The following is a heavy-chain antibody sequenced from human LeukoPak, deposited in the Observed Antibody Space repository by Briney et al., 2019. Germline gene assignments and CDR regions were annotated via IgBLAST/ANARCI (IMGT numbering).Heavy chain of an antibody. D-gene: IGHD5-12*01. CDR2: ITPLFGTA. CDR3: AREGGYRFSYYYYGMDV. CDR1: GGTFSKYT. J-gene: IGHJ6*02. Sequence: GPTVKVSCKASGGTFSKYTISWVRQRPGQGLEWMGGITPLFGTANYAQKFQGRVTITADESASTAYMELSSLRSEDTAVYYCAREGGYRFSYYYYGMDVWGQGTTVTVSS. V-gene: IGHV1-69*13.